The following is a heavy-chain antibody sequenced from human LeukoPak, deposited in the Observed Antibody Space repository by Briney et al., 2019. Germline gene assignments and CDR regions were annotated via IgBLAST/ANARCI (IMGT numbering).Heavy chain of an antibody. CDR1: GGSISSYY. Sequence: SETLSLTCTVSGGSISSYYWSWIRQPAGKGLEWIGRIYTSGSTNYNPSLKSRVTMSVATSKTQFSLKLSSVAAADTAVYYCARVVLRFLESDAFDIWGQGTMVTVSS. CDR2: IYTSGST. CDR3: ARVVLRFLESDAFDI. J-gene: IGHJ3*02. V-gene: IGHV4-4*07. D-gene: IGHD3-3*01.